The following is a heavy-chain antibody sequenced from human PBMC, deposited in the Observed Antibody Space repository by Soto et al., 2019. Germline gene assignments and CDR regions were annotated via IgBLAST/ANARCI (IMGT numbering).Heavy chain of an antibody. CDR1: GFTVSSNY. CDR2: IYSGGST. CDR3: AREVAGTAFDY. J-gene: IGHJ4*02. V-gene: IGHV3-66*01. D-gene: IGHD6-19*01. Sequence: GGSLRLSCAASGFTVSSNYMSWVRQAPGKGLEWVSVIYSGGSTYYADSVKGRFTISRDNSKNTLYLQMNSLRAEDTAVYYCAREVAGTAFDYWGQGTLVTVSS.